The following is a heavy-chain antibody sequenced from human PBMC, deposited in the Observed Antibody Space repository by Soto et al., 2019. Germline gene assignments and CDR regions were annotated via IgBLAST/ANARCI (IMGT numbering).Heavy chain of an antibody. V-gene: IGHV1-18*01. D-gene: IGHD6-19*01. CDR2: ISAYNGNT. CDR1: GYTFTSYG. J-gene: IGHJ4*02. CDR3: ARGGSKYSSGWHVSDY. Sequence: QVQLVQSGAEVKKPGTSVKVSCKASGYTFTSYGVSWVRQAPGHGLEWVGWISAYNGNTKNAQKLQGRVTMSTDTSTSTAYMELRSLTSDDTAVYYCARGGSKYSSGWHVSDYWGQGTLVTVSS.